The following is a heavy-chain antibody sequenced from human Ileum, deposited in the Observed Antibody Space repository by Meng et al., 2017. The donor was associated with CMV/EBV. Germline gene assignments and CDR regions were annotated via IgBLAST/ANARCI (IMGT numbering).Heavy chain of an antibody. V-gene: IGHV1-2*02. J-gene: IGHJ4*02. CDR3: AREGGSGSLYYFDY. CDR1: GGTFSTCA. D-gene: IGHD3-10*01. Sequence: SGGTFSTCAFSWVRQAPGQGLEWMGWINPNSGGTNYAQKFQGRVTMTRDTSISTAYMELSRLRSDDTAVYYCAREGGSGSLYYFDYWGQGTLVTVSS. CDR2: INPNSGGT.